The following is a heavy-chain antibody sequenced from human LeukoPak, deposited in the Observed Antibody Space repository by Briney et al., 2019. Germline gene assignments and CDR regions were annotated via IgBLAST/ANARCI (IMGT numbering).Heavy chain of an antibody. CDR3: ARGPNSNWSGLDF. V-gene: IGHV3-23*01. CDR2: ITGGGGTI. D-gene: IGHD6-6*01. Sequence: GGSLRLSCTASGFTFKNYAMSWVRQAPGKGLEWVSGITGGGGTINYADSVKGRFTISRDNSKNTLYLQVNNLRAEDTAVYYCARGPNSNWSGLDFWGQGTLLTVSS. CDR1: GFTFKNYA. J-gene: IGHJ4*02.